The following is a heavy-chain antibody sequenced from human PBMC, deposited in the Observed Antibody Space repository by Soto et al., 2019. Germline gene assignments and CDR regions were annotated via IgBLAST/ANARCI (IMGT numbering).Heavy chain of an antibody. J-gene: IGHJ6*02. CDR2: IYPGDSDT. CDR3: ARISFGPDYDILTGYYTENYYYYYGMDV. CDR1: GYSFTSYW. V-gene: IGHV5-51*01. Sequence: GESLKISGKGSGYSFTSYWIGWVRQMPGKDLEWRWIIYPGDSDTRYSPSFQGQVTISADKSISTAYLQWSSLKASDTAMYYCARISFGPDYDILTGYYTENYYYYYGMDVWGQGTTVTVSS. D-gene: IGHD3-9*01.